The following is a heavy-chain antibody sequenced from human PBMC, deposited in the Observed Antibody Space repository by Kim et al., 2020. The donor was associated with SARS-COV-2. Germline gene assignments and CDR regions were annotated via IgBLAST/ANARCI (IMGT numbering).Heavy chain of an antibody. D-gene: IGHD3-22*01. Sequence: GGSLRLSCAASGFTFSSYGMHWVRQAPGKGLEWVAVISYDGSNKYYADSVKGRFTISRDNSKNTLYLQMNSLRAEDTAVYYCAKDPPPYYYDSSGYYPDYWGQGTLVTVSS. CDR1: GFTFSSYG. J-gene: IGHJ4*02. CDR3: AKDPPPYYYDSSGYYPDY. V-gene: IGHV3-30*18. CDR2: ISYDGSNK.